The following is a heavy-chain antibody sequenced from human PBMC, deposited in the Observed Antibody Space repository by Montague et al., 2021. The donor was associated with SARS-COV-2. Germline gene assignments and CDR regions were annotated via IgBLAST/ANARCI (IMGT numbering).Heavy chain of an antibody. Sequence: SLSLSCSASGFTVSSNYMSWVRQAPGKGLEWVSVIYSGGSTYYADSVKGRFTISRHNSKNTLYLQMNSLRAEDTAVYYCARGLRIAAAGTGSGYYYGMDVWAKGPRSPSP. J-gene: IGHJ6*02. V-gene: IGHV3-53*04. D-gene: IGHD6-13*01. CDR2: IYSGGST. CDR3: ARGLRIAAAGTGSGYYYGMDV. CDR1: GFTVSSNY.